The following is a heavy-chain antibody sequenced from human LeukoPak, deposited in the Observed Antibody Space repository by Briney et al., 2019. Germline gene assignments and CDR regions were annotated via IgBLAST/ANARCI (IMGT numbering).Heavy chain of an antibody. Sequence: GGSLRLSCAASGFTFSSYWMSWVRQAPGKGLEWVANIKQDGGEKYYVDSVKGRFTISRDNAKNSLYLQMNSLRAEDTAVYYCARERYNWSQPDAFDIWGQGTMVTVSS. V-gene: IGHV3-7*01. D-gene: IGHD1-20*01. J-gene: IGHJ3*02. CDR2: IKQDGGEK. CDR1: GFTFSSYW. CDR3: ARERYNWSQPDAFDI.